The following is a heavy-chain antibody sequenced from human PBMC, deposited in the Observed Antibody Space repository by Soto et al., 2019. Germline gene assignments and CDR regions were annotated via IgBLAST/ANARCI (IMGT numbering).Heavy chain of an antibody. CDR1: GFTVSSNY. CDR2: IYSGGST. J-gene: IGHJ3*02. CDR3: ARGFLGYCSSTSCLTGAFDI. V-gene: IGHV3-53*04. Sequence: GGSLRLSCAASGFTVSSNYMSWVRQAPGKGLEWVSVIYSGGSTYYADSVKGRFTISRHNSKNTLYLQMNSLRAEDTAVYYCARGFLGYCSSTSCLTGAFDIWGQGTMVTVSS. D-gene: IGHD2-2*01.